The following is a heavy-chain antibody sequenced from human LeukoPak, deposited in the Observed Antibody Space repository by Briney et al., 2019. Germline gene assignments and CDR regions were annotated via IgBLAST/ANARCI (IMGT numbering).Heavy chain of an antibody. D-gene: IGHD5-18*01. Sequence: GESLKISCKGSGYSFTSYWIGWVRQMPGRGLEWMGIIYPGDSDTRYSPSFQGQVTISADKSISTAYLQWSSLKASDTAMYYCARLLLGGYSYGPALDWGQGTLVTVSS. CDR1: GYSFTSYW. CDR2: IYPGDSDT. J-gene: IGHJ4*02. V-gene: IGHV5-51*01. CDR3: ARLLLGGYSYGPALD.